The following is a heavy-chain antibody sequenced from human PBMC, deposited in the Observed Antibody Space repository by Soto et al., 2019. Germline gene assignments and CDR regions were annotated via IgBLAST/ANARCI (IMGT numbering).Heavy chain of an antibody. J-gene: IGHJ4*02. CDR3: AKAMLYCSGGSCYFDY. CDR1: GFTFSSYA. Sequence: GGSLRLSCAASGFTFSSYAMSWVRQAPGKGLEWVSAISGSGGSTYYADSVKGRFTISRDNSKNTLYLQMNSLRAEDTAVYYCAKAMLYCSGGSCYFDYWGQGTLVTVSS. CDR2: ISGSGGST. D-gene: IGHD2-15*01. V-gene: IGHV3-23*01.